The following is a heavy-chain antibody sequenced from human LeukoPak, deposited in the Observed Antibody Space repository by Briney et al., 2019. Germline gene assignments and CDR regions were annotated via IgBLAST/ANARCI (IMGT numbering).Heavy chain of an antibody. CDR2: INSDGSTI. J-gene: IGHJ4*02. CDR1: GFTFSSTW. V-gene: IGHV3-74*01. Sequence: PGGSLRPSCAASGFTFSSTWMNWVRQAPGKGLVWVSRINSDGSTITYADSVKGRFTISRDNAKNTLYLQMNSLRAEDTAVYYCARDLGYSSGPNYWGQGTRVTVSS. D-gene: IGHD6-19*01. CDR3: ARDLGYSSGPNY.